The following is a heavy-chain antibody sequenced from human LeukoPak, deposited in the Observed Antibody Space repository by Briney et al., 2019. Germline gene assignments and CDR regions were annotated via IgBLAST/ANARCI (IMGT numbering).Heavy chain of an antibody. D-gene: IGHD3-10*01. V-gene: IGHV3-21*01. CDR2: ISTSSNYI. Sequence: PGGSLRLSCVASGFTFSTYSMNWVRQAPGKGLEWVSFISTSSNYIYYADSVKGRFTISRDNAKNSLYLQMNSLRAEDTAVYYCAKVAKYYYGSETYYFFEHWGQGTPVTASS. J-gene: IGHJ4*02. CDR1: GFTFSTYS. CDR3: AKVAKYYYGSETYYFFEH.